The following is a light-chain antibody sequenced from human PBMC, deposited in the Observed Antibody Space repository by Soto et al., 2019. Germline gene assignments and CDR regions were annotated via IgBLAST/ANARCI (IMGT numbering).Light chain of an antibody. CDR2: AAS. V-gene: IGKV1-39*01. J-gene: IGKJ5*01. CDR3: QQSYSRLIT. Sequence: DIQMTQSPSSLSASVGDIVTITCRASQSIRGNLHWYQHKAWKAHKLLIYAASILQTGVPSRFSGSGSGTEFTLSISGLQPEDFATYYCQQSYSRLITFGQGTRLEIK. CDR1: QSIRGN.